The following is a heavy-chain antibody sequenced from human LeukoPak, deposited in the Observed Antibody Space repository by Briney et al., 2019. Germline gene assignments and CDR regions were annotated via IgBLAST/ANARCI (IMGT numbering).Heavy chain of an antibody. D-gene: IGHD3-10*01. CDR3: AKDKGSGSYHSYWPGTSYFDY. J-gene: IGHJ4*02. Sequence: TGGSLRLSCAASGFTFSSYEMNWVRQALGKGLEWVSAISGSGGSTYYADSVKGRFTISRDNSKNTLYLQMNSLRAEDTAVYYCAKDKGSGSYHSYWPGTSYFDYWGQGTLVTVSS. CDR1: GFTFSSYE. CDR2: ISGSGGST. V-gene: IGHV3-23*01.